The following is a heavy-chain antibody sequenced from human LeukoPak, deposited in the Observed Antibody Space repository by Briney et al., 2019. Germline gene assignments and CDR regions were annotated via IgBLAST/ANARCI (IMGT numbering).Heavy chain of an antibody. J-gene: IGHJ4*02. CDR2: ISPSGDRT. D-gene: IGHD3-3*01. Sequence: PGGSLRLSCAASGFTFGSYAMSWVRQAPGKGLEWVSFISPSGDRTSNADSVEGRFTISRDNPRNTLYLQMNSLRAEDTAVYYCAKGSVELDYWGQGTLVTVSS. V-gene: IGHV3-23*01. CDR3: AKGSVELDY. CDR1: GFTFGSYA.